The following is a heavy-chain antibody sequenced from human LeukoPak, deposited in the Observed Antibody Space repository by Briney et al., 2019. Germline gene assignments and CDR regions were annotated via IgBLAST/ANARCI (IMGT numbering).Heavy chain of an antibody. D-gene: IGHD2-2*02. CDR3: ARGGRYCTTTNCYIGK. V-gene: IGHV3-23*01. Sequence: GGSLRLSCAASGFIFSNYAMNWVRQAPGKGLEWVSGISGGGGSTYYADSVKGRFTISRDNSENTLYLQMNSLRAEDTAVYHCARGGRYCTTTNCYIGKWGQGTLVTVSS. CDR2: ISGGGGST. CDR1: GFIFSNYA. J-gene: IGHJ4*02.